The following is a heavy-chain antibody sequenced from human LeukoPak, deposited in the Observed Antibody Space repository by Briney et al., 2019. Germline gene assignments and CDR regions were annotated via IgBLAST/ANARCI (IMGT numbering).Heavy chain of an antibody. CDR1: GTFITSNSYF. J-gene: IGHJ4*02. D-gene: IGHD3-16*01. CDR3: ARQRVMDFDY. CDR2: IYYSGST. V-gene: IGHV4-39*01. Sequence: PSETLSLTCAVSGTFITSNSYFWGWIRQSPGKGLEWIGSIYYSGSTYYDPSLKNRVTISVDTSKNQFSLRLSSVTAADTAVYYCARQRVMDFDYWGQGTLVTVSS.